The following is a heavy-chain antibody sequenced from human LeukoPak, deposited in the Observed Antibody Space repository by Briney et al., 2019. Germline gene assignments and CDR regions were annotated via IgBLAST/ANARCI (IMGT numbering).Heavy chain of an antibody. CDR2: ISCNGGST. V-gene: IGHV3-64D*06. CDR1: GFAFNIYA. CDR3: VKGGRHIVVVPDSPRDWFDP. D-gene: IGHD2-2*01. Sequence: GGSLRLSCSASGFAFNIYAMHWVRQAPGKGLEYVSAISCNGGSTYYADSVKGRFTFSRDNSKNTLYLQMSSLRPEDTAVYYCVKGGRHIVVVPDSPRDWFDPWGQGTLVTVSS. J-gene: IGHJ5*02.